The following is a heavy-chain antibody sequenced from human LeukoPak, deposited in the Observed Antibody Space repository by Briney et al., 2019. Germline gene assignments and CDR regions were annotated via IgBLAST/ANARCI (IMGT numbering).Heavy chain of an antibody. D-gene: IGHD4/OR15-4a*01. V-gene: IGHV3-30*02. CDR3: ARRAGAYSHPYDY. J-gene: IGHJ4*02. CDR1: GFTFSSYG. CDR2: IRYDGSNK. Sequence: GGSLRLSCAASGFTFSSYGMHWVRQGPGKGLEWVAFIRYDGSNKYYADSVKGRFTISRDNSKNTLYLQMKSLRAEDTAVYYCARRAGAYSHPYDYWGQGTLVTVSS.